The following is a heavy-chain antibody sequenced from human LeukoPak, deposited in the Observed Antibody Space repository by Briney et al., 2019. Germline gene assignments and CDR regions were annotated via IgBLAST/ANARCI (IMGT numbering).Heavy chain of an antibody. Sequence: ESGPTLVEPTQTLTLTCTFSGFSLSTSGVGVGWIRQPPGKALVWLALIYWDDDKRYSPSLKSRLTTTKDTSKNQVGPTLTNTDPVDTATYYCAHSPWFGESMCFDYWGQGTLVTVSS. J-gene: IGHJ4*02. CDR1: GFSLSTSGVG. V-gene: IGHV2-5*02. CDR3: AHSPWFGESMCFDY. CDR2: IYWDDDK. D-gene: IGHD3-10*01.